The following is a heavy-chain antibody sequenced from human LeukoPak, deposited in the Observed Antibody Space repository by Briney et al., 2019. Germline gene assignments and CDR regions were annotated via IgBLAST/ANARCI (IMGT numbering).Heavy chain of an antibody. Sequence: ASVKVSCKASGYTFTSYGISWVRQAPGQGLEWMGWISAYNGNTNYAQKLQGRVTTTTDTSTSTAYMELRSLRSDDTAVYYCATDGGTWGGYTGIYYETDYWGQGTLVTVSS. CDR2: ISAYNGNT. V-gene: IGHV1-18*01. D-gene: IGHD1-26*01. CDR3: ATDGGTWGGYTGIYYETDY. CDR1: GYTFTSYG. J-gene: IGHJ4*02.